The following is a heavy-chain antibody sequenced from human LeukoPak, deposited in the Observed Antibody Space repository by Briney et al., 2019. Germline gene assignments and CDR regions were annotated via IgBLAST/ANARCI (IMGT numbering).Heavy chain of an antibody. CDR3: ARDTSVHDAFDI. D-gene: IGHD5/OR15-5a*01. J-gene: IGHJ3*02. CDR1: GFTFSSYS. Sequence: PGGSLRLSCAASGFTFSSYSMNWVRQAPGKGLEWVSSISSSSSYIYYADSVKGRFTISRDNAKNSLYLQMNSLRAEDTAVYYCARDTSVHDAFDIWGQGTMVTVSS. CDR2: ISSSSSYI. V-gene: IGHV3-21*01.